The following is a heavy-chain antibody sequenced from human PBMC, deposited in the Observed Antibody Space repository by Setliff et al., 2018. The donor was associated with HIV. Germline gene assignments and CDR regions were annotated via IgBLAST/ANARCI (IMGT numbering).Heavy chain of an antibody. V-gene: IGHV4-59*12. D-gene: IGHD5-18*01. CDR3: ARDGYTNGYGYYYFYMDV. J-gene: IGHJ6*03. CDR1: GDSISGYY. Sequence: SETLSLTCTVSGDSISGYYWSWIRQSPGKGLECIGFIYETGSTYYNPSLKSRVSISIDTSKNQFSLKLSSVTAADTAVYFCARDGYTNGYGYYYFYMDVWGKGTTVTVSS. CDR2: IYETGST.